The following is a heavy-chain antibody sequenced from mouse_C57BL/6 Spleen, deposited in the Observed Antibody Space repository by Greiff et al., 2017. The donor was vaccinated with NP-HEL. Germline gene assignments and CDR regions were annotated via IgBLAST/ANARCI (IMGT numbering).Heavy chain of an antibody. CDR3: ARYYGSPYYAMDY. Sequence: EVHLVESGGGLVKPGGSLKLSCAASGFTFSDYGMHWVRQAPEKGLEWVAYISSGSSTIYYADTVKGRFTISRDNAKNTLFLQMTSLRSEDTAMYYCARYYGSPYYAMDYWGQGTSVTVSS. J-gene: IGHJ4*01. CDR1: GFTFSDYG. D-gene: IGHD1-1*01. CDR2: ISSGSSTI. V-gene: IGHV5-17*01.